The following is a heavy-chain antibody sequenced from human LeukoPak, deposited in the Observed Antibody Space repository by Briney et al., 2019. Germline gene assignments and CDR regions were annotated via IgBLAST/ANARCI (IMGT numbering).Heavy chain of an antibody. CDR2: ISTSGSTT. CDR1: GFTFSSYE. V-gene: IGHV3-48*03. J-gene: IGHJ4*02. D-gene: IGHD3-22*01. CDR3: ARENFGVVDRF. Sequence: GGSLRLSCAASGFTFSSYEMNWVRQPPGKGLEWISYISTSGSTTYYADSVKGRFTISRDNAKNSLYLQMNSLRAEDTAVYYCARENFGVVDRFGGQGTLVTVSS.